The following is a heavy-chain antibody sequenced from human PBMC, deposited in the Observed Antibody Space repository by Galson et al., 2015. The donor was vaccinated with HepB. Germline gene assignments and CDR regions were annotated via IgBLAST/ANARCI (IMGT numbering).Heavy chain of an antibody. V-gene: IGHV3-7*01. J-gene: IGHJ3*01. CDR3: ARDIAVAALGSFDL. Sequence: LRLSCAASGFTLSRHWMSWVRQRPGKRLEWVANINQDGGDKYYVDSVKGRFTVSRDNTKNSLYLQMDSLRAQDTAIYYCARDIAVAALGSFDLWGQGAMVTVSS. CDR2: INQDGGDK. CDR1: GFTLSRHW. D-gene: IGHD6-19*01.